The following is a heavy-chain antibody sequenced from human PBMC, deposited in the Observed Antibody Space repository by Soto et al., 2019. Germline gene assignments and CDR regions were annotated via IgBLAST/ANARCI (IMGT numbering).Heavy chain of an antibody. CDR2: ISAYNAKT. Sequence: QVQLVQSGAEVKKPGASVKVSCKASGDTFTRCGISWVRQAPGQGLEWMGWISAYNAKTDYAQKFQGRVTLTTDTSTSTAYMELRSLRSDDTAVYYCYAADFYYYGMEVWGPGTTVTVSS. CDR1: GDTFTRCG. V-gene: IGHV1-18*01. D-gene: IGHD2-2*01. CDR3: YAADFYYYGMEV. J-gene: IGHJ6*02.